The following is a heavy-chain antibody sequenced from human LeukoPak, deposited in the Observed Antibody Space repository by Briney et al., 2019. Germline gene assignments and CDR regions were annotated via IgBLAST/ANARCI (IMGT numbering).Heavy chain of an antibody. J-gene: IGHJ4*02. CDR3: ARWERWRGMNAFDY. CDR2: IYYSGST. CDR1: GGSISSGGYY. D-gene: IGHD3-3*01. Sequence: PSQTLSLTCTVSGGSISSGGYYWSWIRQHPGKGLGWIGYIYYSGSTYYNPSLKSRVTISVDTSKNQFSLKLSSVTAADTAVYYCARWERWRGMNAFDYWGQGTLVTVSS. V-gene: IGHV4-31*03.